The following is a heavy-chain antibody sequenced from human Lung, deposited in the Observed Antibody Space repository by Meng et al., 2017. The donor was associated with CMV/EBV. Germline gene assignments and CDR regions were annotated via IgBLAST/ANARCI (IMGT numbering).Heavy chain of an antibody. D-gene: IGHD6-19*01. Sequence: FKNPGASAEMSCQAAVSTFTSSSMNWVRHAPGQGLEWIGWININTGNPTYAQGFTGRFVFSLDTSVSTAYLQIDSLKADDTAVYYCARGNGWRFDYWGQGTLVTVSS. CDR1: VSTFTSSS. J-gene: IGHJ4*02. CDR3: ARGNGWRFDY. V-gene: IGHV7-4-1*01. CDR2: ININTGNP.